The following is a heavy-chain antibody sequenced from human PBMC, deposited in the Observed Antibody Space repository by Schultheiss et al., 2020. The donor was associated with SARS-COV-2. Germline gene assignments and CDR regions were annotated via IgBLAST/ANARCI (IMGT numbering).Heavy chain of an antibody. CDR3: TRASLGDSSDA. CDR1: GFTFRLYE. J-gene: IGHJ5*02. CDR2: ISSSGSTT. Sequence: GGSLRLSCAASGFTFRLYEMNWVRQAPGKGLEWVSYISSSGSTTYYAGSVKGRFTISRDNSKNTLFLQMDSLRVEDTALYYCTRASLGDSSDAWGPGTLVTVSS. V-gene: IGHV3-48*01. D-gene: IGHD3-16*01.